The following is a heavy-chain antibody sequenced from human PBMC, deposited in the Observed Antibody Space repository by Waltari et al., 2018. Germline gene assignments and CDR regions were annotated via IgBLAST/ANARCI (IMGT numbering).Heavy chain of an antibody. Sequence: EVQLVESGGGLVQPGGSLRLSCEASGFTLGNYWMSWVRQAPGKGLEWVANIMTDGREEYYVDSVRGRFTISRDNAKNSLYLQMNSLRPEDTAVYYCVRDQWFAFDIWGQGTMVTVSS. J-gene: IGHJ3*02. CDR2: IMTDGREE. V-gene: IGHV3-7*01. D-gene: IGHD3-22*01. CDR1: GFTLGNYW. CDR3: VRDQWFAFDI.